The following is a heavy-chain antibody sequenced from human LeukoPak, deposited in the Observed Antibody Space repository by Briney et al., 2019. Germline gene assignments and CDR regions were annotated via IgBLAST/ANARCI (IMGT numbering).Heavy chain of an antibody. CDR3: ARQKPSPLNDAFDI. CDR2: IYPGDSDT. Sequence: ASVKISCKGSGYSFTSYWIGWVRQMPGKGLEWMGIIYPGDSDTRYSPSFQGQVTISADKSISTAYLQWSSLEASDTAMYYCARQKPSPLNDAFDIWGQGTMVTVSS. CDR1: GYSFTSYW. J-gene: IGHJ3*02. V-gene: IGHV5-51*01.